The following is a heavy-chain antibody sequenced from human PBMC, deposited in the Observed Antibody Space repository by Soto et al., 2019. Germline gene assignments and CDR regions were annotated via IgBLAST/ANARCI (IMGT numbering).Heavy chain of an antibody. D-gene: IGHD3-22*01. CDR3: ARDFFDSSDYTTNWFDP. Sequence: SETLSLTCTVSGGSINSDYWSWIRQPPGEGLEWIGSIYHTGNAYYNPSLKSRVTISVDTSKNQFSLKLTSVTAADAALYYCARDFFDSSDYTTNWFDPWGQGTLVTVSS. V-gene: IGHV4-59*05. J-gene: IGHJ5*02. CDR1: GGSINSDY. CDR2: IYHTGNA.